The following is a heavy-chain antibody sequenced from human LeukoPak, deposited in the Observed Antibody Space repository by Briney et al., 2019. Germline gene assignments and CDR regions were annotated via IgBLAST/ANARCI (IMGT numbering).Heavy chain of an antibody. CDR1: GYTFSNYY. CDR2: FNPSGGTT. CDR3: ARDLRFGDYKLGF. Sequence: ASVKVSCKASGYTFSNYYIHWVRQAPGQGLEWMGLFNPSGGTTTYARKFQGRVSMTRDTSTTTVYMDLNSLTSDDTALHFCARDLRFGDYKLGFWGQGTLVTVSS. J-gene: IGHJ4*02. V-gene: IGHV1-46*01. D-gene: IGHD4-17*01.